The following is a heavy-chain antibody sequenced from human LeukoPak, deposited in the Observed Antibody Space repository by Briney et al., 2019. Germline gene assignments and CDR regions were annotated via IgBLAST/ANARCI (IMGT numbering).Heavy chain of an antibody. CDR2: ISYSGSS. V-gene: IGHV4-39*01. CDR3: ARHCRPFGRIWNYFYYMDV. J-gene: IGHJ6*03. CDR1: GGSISSRNYY. Sequence: PSETLSLTCTVSGGSISSRNYYWGWIRQPPGKGLEWIGSISYSGSSYYNPSLRSRVTIALHTSESQFSLRLSSVSAADTAVYFCARHCRPFGRIWNYFYYMDVWGKGTTVTVSS. D-gene: IGHD3-16*01.